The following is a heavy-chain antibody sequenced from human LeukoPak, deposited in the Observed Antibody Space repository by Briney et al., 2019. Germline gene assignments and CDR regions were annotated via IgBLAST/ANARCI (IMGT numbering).Heavy chain of an antibody. CDR1: GFTFSSYG. D-gene: IGHD1-1*01. J-gene: IGHJ4*02. CDR3: ATHWH. CDR2: IYSGGST. Sequence: PGGSLRLSCAASGFTFSSYGMHWVRQAPGKGLEWVSVIYSGGSTYYADSVKGRFTISRDKDKNTLYLQMNSLRAEDTAVYYCATHWHWGQGTLVTVSS. V-gene: IGHV3-NL1*01.